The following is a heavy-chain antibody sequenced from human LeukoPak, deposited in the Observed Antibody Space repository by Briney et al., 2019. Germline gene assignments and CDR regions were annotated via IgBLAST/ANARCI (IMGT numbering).Heavy chain of an antibody. V-gene: IGHV4-59*01. CDR1: GGSISSYY. CDR3: ARRETVVTSGAFDI. J-gene: IGHJ3*02. CDR2: IYYSGST. D-gene: IGHD4-23*01. Sequence: PSETLSLTCTVSGGSISSYYWSWIRQPPGKGLEWIGYIYYSGSTNYNPSLKSRVTISVDTSKNQLSLKLSSVTAADTAVYYCARRETVVTSGAFDIWGQGTMVTVSS.